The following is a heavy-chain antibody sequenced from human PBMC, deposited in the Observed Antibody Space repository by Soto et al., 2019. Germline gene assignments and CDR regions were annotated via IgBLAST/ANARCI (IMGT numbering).Heavy chain of an antibody. CDR3: ARESGYYYASGIYYKGYAEY. V-gene: IGHV4-61*01. J-gene: IGHJ4*02. CDR1: GGSVSSGSYY. CDR2: VYYSGST. D-gene: IGHD3-10*01. Sequence: PSETLSLTCTVSGGSVSSGSYYWSWIRQPPGKGPEWIGNVYYSGSTKYNPSLKSRVTISVDTSNNQFSLQLTSVTAADTAVYYCARESGYYYASGIYYKGYAEYWGQGPLVTVSS.